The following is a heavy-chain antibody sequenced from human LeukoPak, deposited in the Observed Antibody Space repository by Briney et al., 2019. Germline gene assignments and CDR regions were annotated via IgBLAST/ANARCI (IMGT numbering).Heavy chain of an antibody. CDR2: ISGSGGST. Sequence: ETLSLTCTVSGGSISSYYWSWVRQAPGKGLEWVSAISGSGGSTYYADSVKGRFTISRDNSKNTLYLQMNSLRAEDTAVYYCAKRYDFWSGYCDYWGQGTLVTVSS. CDR3: AKRYDFWSGYCDY. D-gene: IGHD3-3*01. CDR1: GGSISSYY. V-gene: IGHV3-23*01. J-gene: IGHJ4*02.